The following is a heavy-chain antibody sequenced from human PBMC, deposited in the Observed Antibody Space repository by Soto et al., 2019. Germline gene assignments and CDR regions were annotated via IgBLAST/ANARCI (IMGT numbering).Heavy chain of an antibody. D-gene: IGHD3-22*01. CDR2: IGASGGST. V-gene: IGHV3-23*01. Sequence: EVQLLESGGGLVQPGGSLRLSCEASGITFSSHVMSWVRQAPGNGLEWVSSIGASGGSTDYADSVKGRFTISRDNSRNTVYLQVSSLRAEDAAVYFCATRPPDSPRRSPLDYWGQGTLVTVSS. CDR1: GITFSSHV. CDR3: ATRPPDSPRRSPLDY. J-gene: IGHJ4*02.